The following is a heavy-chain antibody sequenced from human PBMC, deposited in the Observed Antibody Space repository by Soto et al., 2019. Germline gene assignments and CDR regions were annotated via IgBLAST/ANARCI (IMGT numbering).Heavy chain of an antibody. V-gene: IGHV3-23*01. CDR3: AKDRGSGSYAANYSYFGMDA. CDR2: ISGSGVST. D-gene: IGHD3-10*01. Sequence: GGSLRLSCAASGFTFSSYAMSWVRQAPWQGLEWVSAISGSGVSTYYADSVKGRFTISRDNSKNTLYLQMNSLRAEDTAVYYCAKDRGSGSYAANYSYFGMDALGEGITVTV. CDR1: GFTFSSYA. J-gene: IGHJ6*02.